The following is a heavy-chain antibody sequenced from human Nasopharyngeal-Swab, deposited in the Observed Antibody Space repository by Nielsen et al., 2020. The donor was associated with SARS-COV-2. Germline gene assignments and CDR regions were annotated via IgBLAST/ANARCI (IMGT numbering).Heavy chain of an antibody. D-gene: IGHD2-21*02. V-gene: IGHV3-23*01. CDR1: EFMFGTYA. J-gene: IGHJ2*01. CDR2: ISGNGDST. Sequence: GGSLRLSCEASEFMFGTYAMSWVRQAPGKGLEWVSTISGNGDSTYYADSVKGRFTISRDNSKNTLYLQMNSLRAEDTAVFYCARTIAFCTGDCFPHNWYFDLWGRGTLVSVSS. CDR3: ARTIAFCTGDCFPHNWYFDL.